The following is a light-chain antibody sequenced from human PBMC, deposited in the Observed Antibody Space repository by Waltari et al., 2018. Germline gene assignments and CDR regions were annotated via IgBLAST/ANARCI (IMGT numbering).Light chain of an antibody. Sequence: DIVMTQSPDFLTVSLGERATINCKSSQSLLYSSNNKNYLAWYQQKLGQPPNLLIYWASTRKSGVPARFSGSGSGTDFTLTISSLQAEDVAVYYCQQYYGTPPTFGQGTKVDIK. V-gene: IGKV4-1*01. CDR1: QSLLYSSNNKNY. CDR3: QQYYGTPPT. CDR2: WAS. J-gene: IGKJ1*01.